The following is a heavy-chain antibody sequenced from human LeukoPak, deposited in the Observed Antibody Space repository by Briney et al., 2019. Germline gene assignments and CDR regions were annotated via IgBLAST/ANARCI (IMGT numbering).Heavy chain of an antibody. V-gene: IGHV3-21*01. CDR1: GFTFRSHS. Sequence: GGSLRLSCAASGFTFRSHSLMWVREAPGKGLEWVSSISPDSGYIYYADSVKGRLTISRDNAENSLFLQMNSLGAEDTAVYYCAPFSAVTHYYFDYWGQGTLVTVSS. J-gene: IGHJ4*02. CDR2: ISPDSGYI. D-gene: IGHD6-13*01. CDR3: APFSAVTHYYFDY.